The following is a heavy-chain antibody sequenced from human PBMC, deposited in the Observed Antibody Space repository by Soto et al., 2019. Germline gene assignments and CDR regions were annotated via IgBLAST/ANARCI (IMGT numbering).Heavy chain of an antibody. CDR3: AADRTRGRYSYGPTAYYSYYGMHV. J-gene: IGHJ6*02. CDR1: GFTFTSSA. D-gene: IGHD5-18*01. CDR2: IVVGSGNT. V-gene: IGHV1-58*01. Sequence: GASVKVSCKASGFTFTSSAVQWVRQARGQRLEWIGWIVVGSGNTNYAQKFQERVTITRDMSTSTAYMELSSLRSEDTAVYYCAADRTRGRYSYGPTAYYSYYGMHVWGQGTTVTVPS.